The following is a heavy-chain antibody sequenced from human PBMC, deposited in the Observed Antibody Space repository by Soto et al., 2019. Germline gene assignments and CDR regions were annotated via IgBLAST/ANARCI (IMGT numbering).Heavy chain of an antibody. CDR1: GYTFTSYA. CDR3: ARDGAPYSSSSPHWFDP. CDR2: IIPIFGTA. V-gene: IGHV1-69*13. Sequence: WASVKVSCKASGYTFTSYAISWVRQAPGQGLEWMGGIIPIFGTANYAQKFQGRVTITADESTSTAYMELSSLRSEDTAVYYCARDGAPYSSSSPHWFDPWGQGTLVTVSS. D-gene: IGHD6-6*01. J-gene: IGHJ5*02.